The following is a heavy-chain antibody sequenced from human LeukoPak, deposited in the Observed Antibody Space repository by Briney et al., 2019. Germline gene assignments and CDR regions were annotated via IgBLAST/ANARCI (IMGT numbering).Heavy chain of an antibody. D-gene: IGHD2-2*01. CDR3: ARDVRCSSTSCYRLHYYGMDV. J-gene: IGHJ6*02. V-gene: IGHV3-7*01. CDR1: GFTFNSYW. Sequence: AGGSLRLPCAASGFTFNSYWMNWVRQAPGKGLEWVANVKQDGSEKYYVDSVKGRFTISRDNAKNSLYLQMNSLRAEDTAVYYCARDVRCSSTSCYRLHYYGMDVWGQGTTVTVSS. CDR2: VKQDGSEK.